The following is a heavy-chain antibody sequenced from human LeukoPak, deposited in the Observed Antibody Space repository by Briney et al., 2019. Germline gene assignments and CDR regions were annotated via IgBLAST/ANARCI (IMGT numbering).Heavy chain of an antibody. V-gene: IGHV3-7*03. CDR1: GFSFSTYW. J-gene: IGHJ4*02. D-gene: IGHD2-2*02. CDR3: ARARYTYAGYYFDY. CDR2: TNEHETEK. Sequence: GGSLRLSCEVSGFSFSTYWMSWVRQAPGKGLEWVGQTNEHETEKYYGDAVRGRFTIYRDNAKNSLYLQMNSLRAEDTAVYYCARARYTYAGYYFDYWGQGTLVTVSS.